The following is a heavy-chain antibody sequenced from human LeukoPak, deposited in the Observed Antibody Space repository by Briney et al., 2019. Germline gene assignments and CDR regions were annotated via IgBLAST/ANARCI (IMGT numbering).Heavy chain of an antibody. V-gene: IGHV3-21*01. J-gene: IGHJ4*02. D-gene: IGHD2-15*01. CDR1: GFTFSSYN. CDR3: ARVLETDCTGGSCYSGLDY. CDR2: ISRTGTYI. Sequence: GGSLRLSCAASGFTFSSYNMKWVRQAPGDGLEWVSSISRTGTYIYYADSVKGRFTVSRDNAQNSLYLQMNSLRVEDTAVYYCARVLETDCTGGSCYSGLDYWGQGTLVTVSS.